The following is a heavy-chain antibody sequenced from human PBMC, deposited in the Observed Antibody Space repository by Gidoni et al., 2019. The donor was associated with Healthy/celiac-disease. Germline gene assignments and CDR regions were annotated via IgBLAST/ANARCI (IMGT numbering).Heavy chain of an antibody. V-gene: IGHV3-21*01. J-gene: IGHJ4*02. CDR2: ISSSSSYI. CDR1: GFTFSSYS. D-gene: IGHD2-2*01. Sequence: EVQLVESGGGLVKPGGSLRLSCAASGFTFSSYSMNWVRQGPGKGLAWVSSISSSSSYIYYADAVKGRFTISIDNAKNSLYLQMNSLRAEDTAVYYCARDRNQNYCDYWGQGTLVTVSS. CDR3: ARDRNQNYCDY.